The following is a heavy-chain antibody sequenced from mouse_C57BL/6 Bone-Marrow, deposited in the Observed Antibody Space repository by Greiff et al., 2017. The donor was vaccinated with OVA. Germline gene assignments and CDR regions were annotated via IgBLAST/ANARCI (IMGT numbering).Heavy chain of an antibody. CDR1: GFSLTSYA. V-gene: IGHV2-9-1*01. CDR2: IWTGGGT. Sequence: VKLQESGPGLVAPSQSLSITCTVSGFSLTSYAISWVRQPPGKGLEWLGVIWTGGGTNYNSALKSRLSISKDNSKSQVFLKMNSLQTDDTARYYCARAIYYGYEIWFAYWGQGTLVTVSA. J-gene: IGHJ3*01. CDR3: ARAIYYGYEIWFAY. D-gene: IGHD2-2*01.